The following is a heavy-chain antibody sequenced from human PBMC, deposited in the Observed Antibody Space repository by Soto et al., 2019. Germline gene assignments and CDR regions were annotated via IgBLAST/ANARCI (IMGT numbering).Heavy chain of an antibody. CDR2: IKSDGSKT. J-gene: IGHJ6*02. CDR1: GLSFSGYG. Sequence: XGFLRLFCAASGLSFSGYGMQWVRQAPGKGLVWVSVIKSDGSKTAYADSVKGRFTIFRDNTKNTLYLQMNSLRVEDTAVYYCERETSYGMDVWGQGTTVTVSS. CDR3: ERETSYGMDV. V-gene: IGHV3-74*01.